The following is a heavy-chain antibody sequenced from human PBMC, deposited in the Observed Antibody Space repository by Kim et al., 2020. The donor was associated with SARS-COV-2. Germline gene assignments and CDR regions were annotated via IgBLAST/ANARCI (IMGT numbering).Heavy chain of an antibody. D-gene: IGHD3-10*01. V-gene: IGHV1-18*01. J-gene: IGHJ6*02. Sequence: YAQKLQGRVTMTTDTSTSTAYMELRSLRSDDTAVYYCAREVRTYYYGMDVWGQGTTVTVSS. CDR3: AREVRTYYYGMDV.